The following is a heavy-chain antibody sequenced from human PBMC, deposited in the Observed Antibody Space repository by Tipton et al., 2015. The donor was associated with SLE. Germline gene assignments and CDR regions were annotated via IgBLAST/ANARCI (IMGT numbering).Heavy chain of an antibody. D-gene: IGHD3-10*01. CDR2: IGSRGDSA. CDR1: GFTFSHYA. V-gene: IGHV3-23*01. Sequence: SLRLSCAASGFTFSHYAMTWVRQAPGRGLEWVSSIGSRGDSADYADSVKGRFTISRDNSKNTLFLQMNSLRAEDTAVYYCARVDESDSGSSYRPLDTWGQGTMVTVSS. CDR3: ARVDESDSGSSYRPLDT. J-gene: IGHJ3*02.